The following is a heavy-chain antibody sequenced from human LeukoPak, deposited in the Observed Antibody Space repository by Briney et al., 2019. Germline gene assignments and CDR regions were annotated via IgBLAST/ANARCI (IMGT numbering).Heavy chain of an antibody. CDR2: ISYDGSNK. J-gene: IGHJ5*02. D-gene: IGHD3-22*01. CDR1: GVTFSSYA. CDR3: ARAESSGYYSLYNWFDP. V-gene: IGHV3-30*04. Sequence: GGSLRLSCAASGVTFSSYAMHWVRQAPGKGLEWVAVISYDGSNKYYADSVKGRFTISRDNSKNTLYLQMNSLRAEDTAVYYCARAESSGYYSLYNWFDPWGQGTLVTVSS.